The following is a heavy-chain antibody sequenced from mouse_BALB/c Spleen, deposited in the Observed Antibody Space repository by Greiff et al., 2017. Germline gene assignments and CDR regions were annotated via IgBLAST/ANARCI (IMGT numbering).Heavy chain of an antibody. CDR3: TKNWGYAMDY. Sequence: EVQLQQSGTVLARPGASVKLSCKASGYTFTSYWMHWVKQRPGQGLEWIGAIYPGNSGTSYNQKFKGKAKLTAVTSTSTAYMELSSLTNEDSAVYYYTKNWGYAMDYWGQGTSVTVAS. CDR1: GYTFTSYW. V-gene: IGHV1-5*01. J-gene: IGHJ4*01. D-gene: IGHD4-1*01. CDR2: IYPGNSGT.